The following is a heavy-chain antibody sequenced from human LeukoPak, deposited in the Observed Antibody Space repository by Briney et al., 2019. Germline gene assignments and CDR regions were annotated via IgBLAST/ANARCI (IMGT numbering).Heavy chain of an antibody. CDR1: GFTFSSYE. V-gene: IGHV3-48*03. D-gene: IGHD1-26*01. J-gene: IGHJ4*02. CDR3: AKVRSGSYYPGQWDC. CDR2: ISSSGSTI. Sequence: QPGGSLRLSCAASGFTFSSYEMNWVRQAPGKGLEWVSYISSSGSTIYYADSVKGRFTISRDNAKNSLYLQMNSLRAEDTAVYYCAKVRSGSYYPGQWDCWGQGALVTVSS.